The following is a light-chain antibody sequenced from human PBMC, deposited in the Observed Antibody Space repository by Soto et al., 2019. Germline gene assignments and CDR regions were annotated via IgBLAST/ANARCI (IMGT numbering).Light chain of an antibody. CDR1: RSNIGTNY. CDR2: SNS. Sequence: QSVLTQPPSASGTPGQRVTISCSGRRSNIGTNYVYWYQQFPGTAPKLLIYSNSHRPSGVPDRFSGSKSGTSASLATSGLPSDGEADYYCAAWDDSLSGPVFGGGTKVTVL. J-gene: IGLJ3*02. V-gene: IGLV1-47*02. CDR3: AAWDDSLSGPV.